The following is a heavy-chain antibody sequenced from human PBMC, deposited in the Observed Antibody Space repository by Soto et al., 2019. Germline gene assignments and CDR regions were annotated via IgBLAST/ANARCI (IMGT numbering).Heavy chain of an antibody. V-gene: IGHV1-69*13. J-gene: IGHJ4*02. CDR3: ARGRYSSSWGHYFDY. D-gene: IGHD6-13*01. Sequence: SVKVSCKASGGTFSSYAISWVRQAPGQGLEWMGGIIPIFGTANYAQKFQGRVTITADESTSTAYMELSSLRSEDTAVYYCARGRYSSSWGHYFDYWGQGTLVTVSS. CDR2: IIPIFGTA. CDR1: GGTFSSYA.